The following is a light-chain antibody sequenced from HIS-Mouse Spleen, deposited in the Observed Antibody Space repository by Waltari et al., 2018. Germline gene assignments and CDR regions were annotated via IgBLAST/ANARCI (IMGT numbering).Light chain of an antibody. CDR3: YSTDSSGNHRV. CDR2: EDS. CDR1: ALPKKY. J-gene: IGLJ2*01. V-gene: IGLV3-10*01. Sequence: SYELTQPPSVSVSPGQTARITCSGDALPKKYAYWYQQKSGQAPVLVIYEDSKRPSGIPGRCSGSSSGTMATLTISGAQVEDEPAYYCYSTDSSGNHRVFGGGTRLTVL.